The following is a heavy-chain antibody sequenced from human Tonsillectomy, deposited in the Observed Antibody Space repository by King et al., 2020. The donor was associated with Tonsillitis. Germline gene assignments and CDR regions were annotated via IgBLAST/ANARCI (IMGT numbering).Heavy chain of an antibody. CDR1: GFTFSSYA. CDR3: AKGVRDDYGATSPFDY. Sequence: VQLVESGGGLVQPGGSLRLFCAASGFTFSSYAMSWVRQAPGKGLEWVSAISGSGGSTYYADSVKGRFTISRDNSKNTLYLQMNSLRAEDTAVYYCAKGVRDDYGATSPFDYWGQGTLVTVSS. V-gene: IGHV3-23*04. D-gene: IGHD4-17*01. CDR2: ISGSGGST. J-gene: IGHJ4*02.